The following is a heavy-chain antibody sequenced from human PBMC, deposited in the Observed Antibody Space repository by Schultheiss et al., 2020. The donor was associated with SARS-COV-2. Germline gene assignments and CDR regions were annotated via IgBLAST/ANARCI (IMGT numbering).Heavy chain of an antibody. V-gene: IGHV4-39*07. CDR1: GGSISSGGYY. D-gene: IGHD6-6*01. CDR3: ARAVSSSARFNY. J-gene: IGHJ4*02. CDR2: IYYSGST. Sequence: SETLSLTCTVSGGSISSGGYYWSWIRQPPGKGLEWIGSIYYSGSTYYNPSLKSRVTISVDTSKNQFSLKLTSVTAADTAVYYCARAVSSSARFNYWGQGTLVTVSS.